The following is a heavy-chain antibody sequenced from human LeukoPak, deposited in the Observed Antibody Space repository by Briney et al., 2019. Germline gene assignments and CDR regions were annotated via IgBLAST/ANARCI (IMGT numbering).Heavy chain of an antibody. D-gene: IGHD6-19*01. CDR3: VNQISGWVY. Sequence: GGSLRLSCSASGFTFSTLPTHWVRQAPGKGLEYVSGSSSNGGSTYYADSVKGRFTISRDNYKNTLYLQMSSLRPEDTAVYYCVNQISGWVYWGQGTLVTVSS. CDR2: SSSNGGST. J-gene: IGHJ4*02. CDR1: GFTFSTLP. V-gene: IGHV3-64D*06.